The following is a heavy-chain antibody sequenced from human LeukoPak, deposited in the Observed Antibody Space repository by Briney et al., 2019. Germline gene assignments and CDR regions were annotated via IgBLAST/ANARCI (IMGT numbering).Heavy chain of an antibody. J-gene: IGHJ5*02. CDR1: GFTFSDYY. V-gene: IGHV3-11*04. CDR3: ASSRTHNWNDH. CDR2: ISSSGSTI. Sequence: GGSLRLSCAASGFTFSDYYMSWIRQAPGKGLEWVSYISSSGSTIYYADSVKGRFTISRDNAKNSLYLQMNSLRAEDTAVYYCASSRTHNWNDHWGQGTLVTVSS.